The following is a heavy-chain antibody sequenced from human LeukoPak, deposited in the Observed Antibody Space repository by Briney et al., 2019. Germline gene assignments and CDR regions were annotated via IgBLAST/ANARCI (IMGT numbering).Heavy chain of an antibody. J-gene: IGHJ4*02. V-gene: IGHV3-30-3*01. Sequence: GGSLRLSCAASGFSFSSYAMHWVRQAPGKGLEWVAVISYDGSNKYYADSVKGRFSISRDNSKDTLYLQMNSLRAEDTAVYYCAREVLDVWLLQYWGQGTLVTVSS. CDR1: GFSFSSYA. D-gene: IGHD3-22*01. CDR2: ISYDGSNK. CDR3: AREVLDVWLLQY.